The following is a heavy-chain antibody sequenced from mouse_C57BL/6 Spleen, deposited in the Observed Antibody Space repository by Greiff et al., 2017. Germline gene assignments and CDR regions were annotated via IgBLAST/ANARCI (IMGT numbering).Heavy chain of an antibody. V-gene: IGHV5-17*01. CDR2: ISSGSSTI. CDR3: ARSGYSAMDY. Sequence: EVHLVESGGGLVKPGGSLKLSCAASGFTFSDYGMHWVRQAPEKGLEWVAYISSGSSTIYYADTVKGRFTISRDNAKNTLFLQMTSLRSEDTAMYYCARSGYSAMDYWGQGTSVTVSS. CDR1: GFTFSDYG. D-gene: IGHD1-3*01. J-gene: IGHJ4*01.